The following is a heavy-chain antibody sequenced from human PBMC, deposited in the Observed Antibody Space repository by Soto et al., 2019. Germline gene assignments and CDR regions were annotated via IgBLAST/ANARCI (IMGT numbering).Heavy chain of an antibody. V-gene: IGHV1-69*12. J-gene: IGHJ6*02. D-gene: IGHD1-1*01. CDR1: GGTFRTSA. Sequence: QVQLVQSGAEVKKPGSSVKVSCKASGGTFRTSAIIWVRQAHGQGLEWVGGIMPVFRRPKYAQNFQDRVTITADESPSTAYMELNSLRSDYTAVYYCARDKDRLQLGGNYYFSLEVWGQGTAVTVSS. CDR3: ARDKDRLQLGGNYYFSLEV. CDR2: IMPVFRRP.